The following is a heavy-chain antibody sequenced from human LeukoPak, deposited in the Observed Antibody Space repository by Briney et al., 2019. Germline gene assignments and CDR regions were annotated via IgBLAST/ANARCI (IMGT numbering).Heavy chain of an antibody. V-gene: IGHV3-11*04. Sequence: PGGSLRLSCAASGFTFSDYYMSWIRQAPGKGLEWVSYISSSGSTIYYADSVKGRFTISRDNAKNSLYLQMNSLRAEDTAVYYCARRHWRDRAAFDIWGQGTMVTVSS. D-gene: IGHD5-18*01. CDR2: ISSSGSTI. CDR3: ARRHWRDRAAFDI. CDR1: GFTFSDYY. J-gene: IGHJ3*02.